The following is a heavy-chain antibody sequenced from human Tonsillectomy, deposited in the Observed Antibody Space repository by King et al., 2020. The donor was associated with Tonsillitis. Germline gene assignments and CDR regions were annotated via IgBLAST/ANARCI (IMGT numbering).Heavy chain of an antibody. CDR2: ISSSSSTI. CDR3: ARRTDSSGWYAAYGMDV. J-gene: IGHJ6*02. V-gene: IGHV3-48*01. Sequence: QLVQSGGGLVQPGGSLRLSCAASGFTFSSYSMNWVRQAPGKGLEWVSYISSSSSTIYYADSVKGRFTISRDNAKNSLYLQMNSLRAEDTAVYYCARRTDSSGWYAAYGMDVWGQGTTVTVSS. D-gene: IGHD6-19*01. CDR1: GFTFSSYS.